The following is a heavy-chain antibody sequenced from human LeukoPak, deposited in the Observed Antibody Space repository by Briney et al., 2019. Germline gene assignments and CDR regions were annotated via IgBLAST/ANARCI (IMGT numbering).Heavy chain of an antibody. CDR3: ARSQVGSSSDI. J-gene: IGHJ3*02. CDR2: INPNSGGT. V-gene: IGHV1-18*01. D-gene: IGHD6-6*01. CDR1: GYTFTSYG. Sequence: ASVRVSCKASGYTFTSYGISWVRQAPGQGLEWMGWINPNSGGTNYAQKLQGRVTMTTDTSTSTAYMELRSLRSDDTAVYYCARSQVGSSSDIWGQGTMVTVSS.